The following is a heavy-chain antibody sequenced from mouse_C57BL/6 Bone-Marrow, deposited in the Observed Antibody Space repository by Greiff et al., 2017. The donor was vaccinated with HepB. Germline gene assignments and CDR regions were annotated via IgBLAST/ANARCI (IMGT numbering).Heavy chain of an antibody. D-gene: IGHD1-1*01. V-gene: IGHV1-54*01. CDR1: GYAFTNYL. J-gene: IGHJ3*01. CDR3: ARGRNWSTTVVARGFAY. CDR2: INPGSGGT. Sequence: VKLVESGAELVRPGTSVKVSCKASGYAFTNYLIEWVKQRPGQGLEWIGVINPGSGGTNYNEKFKGKATLTADKSSSTAYMQLSSLTSEDSAVYFCARGRNWSTTVVARGFAYWGQGTLVTVSA.